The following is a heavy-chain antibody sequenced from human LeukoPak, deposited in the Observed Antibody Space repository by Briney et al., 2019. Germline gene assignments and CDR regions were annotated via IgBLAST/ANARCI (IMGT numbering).Heavy chain of an antibody. V-gene: IGHV3-30*02. CDR2: IRYDGSNK. CDR1: GFTFSSYG. D-gene: IGHD3-16*01. CDR3: AKDGGYRTLDYFDY. J-gene: IGHJ4*02. Sequence: PGGSLRLSCAASGFTFSSYGMHWVRQAPGKGLVWVAFIRYDGSNKYYADSVKGRFTISRDNSKNTLYLQMNSLRAEDTAVYYCAKDGGYRTLDYFDYWGQGTLVTVSS.